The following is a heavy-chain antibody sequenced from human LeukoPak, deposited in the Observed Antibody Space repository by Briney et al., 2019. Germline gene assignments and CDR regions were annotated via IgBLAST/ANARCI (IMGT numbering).Heavy chain of an antibody. V-gene: IGHV1-2*02. CDR1: GYTFTDYY. J-gene: IGHJ3*02. CDR2: INPNSGGT. CDR3: ARGLAWELPNGYMSAFDI. D-gene: IGHD1-26*01. Sequence: GASVKVSCKASGYTFTDYYMHWVRQAPGQGLEWMGWINPNSGGTNYAQKFQGRVTMTRDTSISTAYMELSRLRSDDTAVYYCARGLAWELPNGYMSAFDIWGQGTMVTVSS.